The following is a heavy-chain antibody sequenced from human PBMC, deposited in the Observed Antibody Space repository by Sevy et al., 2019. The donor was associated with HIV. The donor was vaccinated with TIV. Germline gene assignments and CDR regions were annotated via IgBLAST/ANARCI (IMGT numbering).Heavy chain of an antibody. D-gene: IGHD2-15*01. CDR2: IYTSGST. Sequence: SETLSLTCTVSGGSISSYYWSWIRQPAGKGLEWIGRIYTSGSTNYNPSLKSRVTMSVDTSRNQFSLKLSSVTAADTAVYYCARGSSNCSGGSCYDYWGQGTLVTVSS. J-gene: IGHJ4*02. CDR1: GGSISSYY. V-gene: IGHV4-4*07. CDR3: ARGSSNCSGGSCYDY.